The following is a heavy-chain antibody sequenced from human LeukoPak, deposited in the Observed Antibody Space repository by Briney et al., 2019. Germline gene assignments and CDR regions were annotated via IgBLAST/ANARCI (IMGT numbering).Heavy chain of an antibody. V-gene: IGHV4-59*11. Sequence: TETLSLTCAVSDDSFSSHYWTWIRQPPGKGLEWIGYISYIGSTNYNPSLKSRVTISIDTSKNQFSLKLSSVTAADTAVYYCARDLVTVTKGFDIWGQGTMVSVSS. CDR2: ISYIGST. D-gene: IGHD4-17*01. CDR3: ARDLVTVTKGFDI. CDR1: DDSFSSHY. J-gene: IGHJ3*02.